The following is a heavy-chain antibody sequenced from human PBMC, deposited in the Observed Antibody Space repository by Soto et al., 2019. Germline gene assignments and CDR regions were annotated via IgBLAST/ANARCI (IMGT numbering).Heavy chain of an antibody. J-gene: IGHJ6*02. D-gene: IGHD3-10*01. CDR1: GVTFSSYV. Sequence: PGGSLRLSCAASGVTFSSYVMHWVRQAPGKGLEWVAVISYDGSNKYYADSVKGRFTISRDNSKNTLYLQMNSLRAEDTAVYYCAKDRGRQLPGTRSYYYYGMDVWGQGTTVTVSS. V-gene: IGHV3-30*18. CDR2: ISYDGSNK. CDR3: AKDRGRQLPGTRSYYYYGMDV.